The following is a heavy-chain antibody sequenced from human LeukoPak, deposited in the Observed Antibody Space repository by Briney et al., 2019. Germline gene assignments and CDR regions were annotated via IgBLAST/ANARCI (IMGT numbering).Heavy chain of an antibody. CDR2: ISYDGSNK. Sequence: GRSLRLSCAASGFTFSNYGMHWVRQAPGKGLEWVAVISYDGSNKYYADSVKGRFTISRDNSKNTLYLQMNSLRAEDTAVYYCARERFRGGEGAFDIWGQRTMVTVSS. CDR1: GFTFSNYG. J-gene: IGHJ3*02. D-gene: IGHD3-16*01. V-gene: IGHV3-30*03. CDR3: ARERFRGGEGAFDI.